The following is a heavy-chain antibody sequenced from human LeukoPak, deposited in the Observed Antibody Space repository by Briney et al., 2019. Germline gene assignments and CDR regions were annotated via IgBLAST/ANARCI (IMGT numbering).Heavy chain of an antibody. CDR2: ISYDGSNK. CDR3: ARARIAAAVPNWFDP. D-gene: IGHD6-13*01. CDR1: GFTFSSYA. V-gene: IGHV3-30*04. J-gene: IGHJ5*02. Sequence: GRSLRLSCAASGFTFSSYAMHWVRQAPGKGLEWVAVISYDGSNKYYADSVKGRFTISRDNSKNTLYLQMNSLRAEDTAVYYCARARIAAAVPNWFDPWGQGTLVIVSS.